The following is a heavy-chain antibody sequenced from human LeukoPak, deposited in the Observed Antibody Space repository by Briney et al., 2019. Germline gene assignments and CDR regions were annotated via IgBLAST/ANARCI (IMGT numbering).Heavy chain of an antibody. CDR3: AREGSAADDFDDAFDI. CDR1: GGTFSSYA. V-gene: IGHV1-69*13. J-gene: IGHJ3*02. D-gene: IGHD1-1*01. Sequence: ASVKVSCKASGGTFSSYAISWVRQAPGQGLEWMGGIIPIFGTANYAQKFQGRVTITADESTSTAYMELSSLRSEDTAVYYCAREGSAADDFDDAFDIWGQGTMVTVSS. CDR2: IIPIFGTA.